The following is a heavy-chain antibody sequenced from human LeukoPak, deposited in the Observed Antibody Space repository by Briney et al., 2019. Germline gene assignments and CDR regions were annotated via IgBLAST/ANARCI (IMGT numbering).Heavy chain of an antibody. Sequence: GGSLRVSCAASGFTFSNYSMNWVRQAPGKGLEWVSSISSSSVYIYYVDSVKGRFTISRDNAKNSLFLQVNSLRVEDTAVYYCARGGGLHWDYWGQGTLVTVSS. V-gene: IGHV3-21*01. D-gene: IGHD5-24*01. CDR2: ISSSSVYI. CDR1: GFTFSNYS. CDR3: ARGGGLHWDY. J-gene: IGHJ4*02.